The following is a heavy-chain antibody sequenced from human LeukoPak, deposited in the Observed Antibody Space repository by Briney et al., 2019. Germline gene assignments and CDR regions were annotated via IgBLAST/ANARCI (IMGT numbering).Heavy chain of an antibody. CDR1: GYTFTGYY. Sequence: ASVKVSCKASGYTFTGYYMHWVRQAPGQGLGWMGWINPNSGGTNYAQKFQGRVTMTRDTSISTAYMELSRLRSDDTAVYYCARAAGYSGYDSHYYYYYMDVWGKGTTVTVSS. CDR3: ARAAGYSGYDSHYYYYYMDV. D-gene: IGHD5-12*01. J-gene: IGHJ6*03. CDR2: INPNSGGT. V-gene: IGHV1-2*02.